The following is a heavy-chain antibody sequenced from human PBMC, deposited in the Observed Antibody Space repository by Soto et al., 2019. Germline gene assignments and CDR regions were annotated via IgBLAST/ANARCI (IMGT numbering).Heavy chain of an antibody. CDR1: GYTFTSYY. J-gene: IGHJ6*02. CDR2: MNPNSGKT. Sequence: ASLKVSCKASGYTFTSYYINWVRQATGQGLEWMGWMNPNSGKTGYAQKFQGRVTMTRNTSISTAYMELSSLRSEDTAVYYCERGGWFDGSGSVGGDYYGMDVWGQATTVTVSS. D-gene: IGHD3-10*01. V-gene: IGHV1-8*01. CDR3: ERGGWFDGSGSVGGDYYGMDV.